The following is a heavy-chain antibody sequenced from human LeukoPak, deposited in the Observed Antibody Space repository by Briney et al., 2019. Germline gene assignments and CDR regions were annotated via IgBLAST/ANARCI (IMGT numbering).Heavy chain of an antibody. CDR3: AREAPLLGVATIFADY. J-gene: IGHJ4*02. D-gene: IGHD5-24*01. V-gene: IGHV3-21*01. CDR1: GFTFSSYS. Sequence: RTGGSLRLSCAASGFTFSSYSMNWVRQAPGKGLEWVSSISSSSSYIYYADSVKGRFTISRDNAKNSLYLQMNSLRAEDTAVYYCAREAPLLGVATIFADYWGQGTLVTVSS. CDR2: ISSSSSYI.